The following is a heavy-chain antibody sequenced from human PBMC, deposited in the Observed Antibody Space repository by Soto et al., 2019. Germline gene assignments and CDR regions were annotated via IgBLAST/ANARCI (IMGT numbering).Heavy chain of an antibody. V-gene: IGHV3-53*02. CDR1: GFTVSSNY. J-gene: IGHJ4*02. Sequence: EVQLVETGGGLIQPGGSLRLSCAASGFTVSSNYMSWVRQAPGKGLEWVSVIYSGGSTYYADSVKGRFTISRDNSKNTLYLQMNSLRAEDTAVYYCARAPRLNSRLRGMDPYYFDYWGQGTLVTVSS. CDR2: IYSGGST. CDR3: ARAPRLNSRLRGMDPYYFDY. D-gene: IGHD5-12*01.